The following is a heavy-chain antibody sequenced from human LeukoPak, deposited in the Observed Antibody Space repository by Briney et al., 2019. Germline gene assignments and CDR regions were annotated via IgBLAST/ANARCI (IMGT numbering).Heavy chain of an antibody. CDR3: EGYDILTGPEAFDI. J-gene: IGHJ3*02. Sequence: GGSLRLSCAASGFTFSSYAMNWVRQAPGKGLEWVSAISGSGGSTYYADSVKGRFTISRDNSKNTLYLQMDSLRAEDTAIYYCEGYDILTGPEAFDIWGQGTVVTVSS. V-gene: IGHV3-23*01. CDR2: ISGSGGST. D-gene: IGHD3-9*01. CDR1: GFTFSSYA.